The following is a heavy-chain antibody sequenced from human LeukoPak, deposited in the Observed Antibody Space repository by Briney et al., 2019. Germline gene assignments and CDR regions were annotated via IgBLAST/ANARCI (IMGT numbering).Heavy chain of an antibody. V-gene: IGHV4-4*07. CDR2: IYTTGTT. Sequence: PAETLANTCTVSTGSINSYYWGGVRQPAGKGLEWVGRIYTTGTTNYSPSLKSRLSMSVDTSKNQFSLTLRSVTAADTAVYYCGRQGYTASYYFLDYCSQGTLVTVSS. J-gene: IGHJ4*02. D-gene: IGHD1-26*01. CDR1: TGSINSYY. CDR3: GRQGYTASYYFLDY.